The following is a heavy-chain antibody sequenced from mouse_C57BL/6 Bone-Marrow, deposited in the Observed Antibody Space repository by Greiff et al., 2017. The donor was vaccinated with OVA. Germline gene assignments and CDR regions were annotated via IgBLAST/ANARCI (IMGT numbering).Heavy chain of an antibody. CDR3: ARGGYDYGWYFDV. J-gene: IGHJ1*03. CDR2: IYPSDSET. D-gene: IGHD2-4*01. Sequence: QVQLQQPGAELVRPGSSVKLSCKASGYTFTSYWMDWVKQRPGQGLEWIGNIYPSDSETHYNQKFKDKATLTVDKSSSTAYMQLSSLTSEDSAVYYGARGGYDYGWYFDVWGTGTTVTVSS. V-gene: IGHV1-61*01. CDR1: GYTFTSYW.